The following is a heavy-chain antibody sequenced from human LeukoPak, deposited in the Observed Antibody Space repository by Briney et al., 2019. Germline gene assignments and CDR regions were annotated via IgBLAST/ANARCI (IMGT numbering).Heavy chain of an antibody. V-gene: IGHV3-30*19. Sequence: GGSLRLSCAASGFTFSGYDMHWVRQAPGKGLEWVAVISYDGSNKYYADSVKGRFTISRDNSKNTLYLQMNSLRAEDTAVYYCASTRRGYSYGLGAFDIWGQGTMVTVSS. CDR1: GFTFSGYD. D-gene: IGHD5-18*01. CDR2: ISYDGSNK. CDR3: ASTRRGYSYGLGAFDI. J-gene: IGHJ3*02.